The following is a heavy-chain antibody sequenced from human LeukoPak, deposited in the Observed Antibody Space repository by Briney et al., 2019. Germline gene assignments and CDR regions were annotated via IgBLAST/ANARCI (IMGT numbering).Heavy chain of an antibody. Sequence: ASVKVSCKASGYTFTSYGISWVRQAPGQGLEWMGWISAYNGNTNYAQKLQGRVTMTTDTSTSTAYMELRSLRSDDTAVYYCARDSTMPPLVLQYFDWLRNGMDVWGQGTTVTVSS. CDR2: ISAYNGNT. CDR3: ARDSTMPPLVLQYFDWLRNGMDV. CDR1: GYTFTSYG. J-gene: IGHJ6*02. V-gene: IGHV1-18*01. D-gene: IGHD3-9*01.